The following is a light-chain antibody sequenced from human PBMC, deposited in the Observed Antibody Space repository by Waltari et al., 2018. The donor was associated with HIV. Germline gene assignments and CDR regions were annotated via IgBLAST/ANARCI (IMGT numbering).Light chain of an antibody. J-gene: IGLJ2*01. CDR3: GTWDSSLSAGP. CDR2: DKK. Sequence: QSVLTQPPSVSAAPGQKGTISCSGGSSTIGNNNISCYQQLPGTAPNLLIDDKKKRPSGMPDRFGGSKSGTAATLSIPGLETGDDADYDCGTWDSSLSAGPFGGGTKLTVL. CDR1: SSTIGNNN. V-gene: IGLV1-51*01.